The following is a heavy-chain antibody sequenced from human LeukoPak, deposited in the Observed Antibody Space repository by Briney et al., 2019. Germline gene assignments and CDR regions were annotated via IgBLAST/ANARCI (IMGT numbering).Heavy chain of an antibody. V-gene: IGHV4-39*01. D-gene: IGHD1-26*01. Sequence: SETLSLTCTVSGGSISSSSYYWGWIRQPPGKGLEWIGSIYHSGSTYYNPSLKSRVTISVDTSKNQFSLKLSSVTAADTAVYYCARPSGSFDYWGQGTLVTVSS. CDR2: IYHSGST. J-gene: IGHJ4*02. CDR1: GGSISSSSYY. CDR3: ARPSGSFDY.